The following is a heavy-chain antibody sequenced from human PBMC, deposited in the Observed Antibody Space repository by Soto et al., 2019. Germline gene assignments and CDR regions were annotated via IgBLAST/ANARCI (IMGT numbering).Heavy chain of an antibody. D-gene: IGHD6-19*01. CDR2: IWYDGSNK. J-gene: IGHJ5*02. Sequence: PGGSLRLSCAASGFTFSSYGMHWVRQAPGKGLEWVAVIWYDGSNKYYADSVKGRFTISRDNSKNTLYLQMNSLRAEDTAVYYCARDSVAGTRGFDPWGQGTLVTVSS. CDR1: GFTFSSYG. CDR3: ARDSVAGTRGFDP. V-gene: IGHV3-33*01.